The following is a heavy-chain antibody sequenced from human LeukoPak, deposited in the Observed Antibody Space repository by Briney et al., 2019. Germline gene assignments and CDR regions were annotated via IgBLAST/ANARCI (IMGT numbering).Heavy chain of an antibody. J-gene: IGHJ4*02. CDR3: ARDLPGIAVAGGFDY. V-gene: IGHV3-74*01. CDR1: GLTFSSDW. Sequence: GGSLRLSCVASGLTFSSDWMLWVRQAPGKGLVWVSRINSDGSSTSYADSVKGRFTISRDNAKNTLYLQMNSLRAEDTAVYYCARDLPGIAVAGGFDYWGQGTLVTVSS. D-gene: IGHD6-19*01. CDR2: INSDGSST.